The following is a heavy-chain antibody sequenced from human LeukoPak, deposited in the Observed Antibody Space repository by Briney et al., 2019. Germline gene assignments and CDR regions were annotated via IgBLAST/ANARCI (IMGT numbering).Heavy chain of an antibody. CDR1: GYTFTSYY. J-gene: IGHJ3*02. D-gene: IGHD5-12*01. V-gene: IGHV1-46*01. CDR3: ARDPVYGGYFSAFDI. Sequence: GASVKVSCKASGYTFTSYYMHWVRQVPGQGLEWMGIINPSGGSTSYAQKFQGRVTKTRDTSTSTVYMELSSLRSEDTAVYYCARDPVYGGYFSAFDIWGQGTMVTVSS. CDR2: INPSGGST.